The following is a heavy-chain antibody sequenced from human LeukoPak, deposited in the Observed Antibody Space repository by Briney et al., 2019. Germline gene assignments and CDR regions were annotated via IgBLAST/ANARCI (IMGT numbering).Heavy chain of an antibody. CDR3: AKAPDSTSLNWFDH. V-gene: IGHV3-23*01. CDR2: ISGSGGNA. CDR1: RFTFNTYS. Sequence: GVSLRLSCAACRFTFNTYSMTCVPRARGKGRDCVYGISGSGGNAYYADSVSGRFNISRDNSKNMMYLQMNSVRAEDNDVYYCAKAPDSTSLNWFDHWGQGTLVTVSS. J-gene: IGHJ5*02. D-gene: IGHD2/OR15-2a*01.